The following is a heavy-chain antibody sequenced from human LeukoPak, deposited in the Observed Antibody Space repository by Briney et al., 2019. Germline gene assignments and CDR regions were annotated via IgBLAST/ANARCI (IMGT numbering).Heavy chain of an antibody. CDR2: INTDGSST. CDR1: GFTISDHY. Sequence: GGSLRLSCAASGFTISDHYMDWVRQAPGKGLLWVARINTDGSSTLYADSVKGRFTISRDNAKSTLYLQMDSLRPEDTAVYYCARVDPTGDGYNCFDSWGQGTLVTVSS. J-gene: IGHJ4*02. CDR3: ARVDPTGDGYNCFDS. D-gene: IGHD5-24*01. V-gene: IGHV3-74*01.